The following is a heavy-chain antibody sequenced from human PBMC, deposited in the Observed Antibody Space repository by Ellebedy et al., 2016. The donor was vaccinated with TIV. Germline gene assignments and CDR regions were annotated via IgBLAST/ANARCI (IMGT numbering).Heavy chain of an antibody. CDR3: SRGRAVITTWFDP. CDR1: GFTFSSYE. D-gene: IGHD3-22*01. Sequence: PGGSLRLSCAASGFTFSSYEMNWVRQDQGKGLEWVAYISSSGSTIYYADSVKVQFTISRDNAKNSLYLQMNSLRAEDTAVYYLSRGRAVITTWFDPWGQGTLVTVSS. CDR2: ISSSGSTI. J-gene: IGHJ5*02. V-gene: IGHV3-48*03.